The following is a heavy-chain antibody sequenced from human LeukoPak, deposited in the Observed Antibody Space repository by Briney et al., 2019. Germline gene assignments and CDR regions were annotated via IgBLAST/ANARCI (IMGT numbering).Heavy chain of an antibody. CDR1: GGSISSSSYY. D-gene: IGHD3-10*01. J-gene: IGHJ4*02. CDR2: IYYSGST. CDR3: ASNNVLLWFGELF. V-gene: IGHV4-39*01. Sequence: SETLSLTCTVSGGSISSSSYYWGWIRRPPGKGLEWIGSIYYSGSTYYNPSLKSRVTISVDTSKNQFSLKLSSVTAADTAVYYCASNNVLLWFGELFWGQGTLVTVSS.